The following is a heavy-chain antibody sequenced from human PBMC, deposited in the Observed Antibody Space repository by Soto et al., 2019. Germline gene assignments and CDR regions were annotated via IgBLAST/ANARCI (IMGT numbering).Heavy chain of an antibody. CDR2: IYYRGST. J-gene: IGHJ4*02. CDR1: GDSVSSGSYH. CDR3: ARGLDYVGFDY. Sequence: QVQPQESGPGLVKPSETLSLTCIVSGDSVSSGSYHWSWIRQPPGKGLEWIGYIYYRGSTNYNPALESRVTISVDTSRNQFSLKVNSVTAADTAVYYCARGLDYVGFDYWGQGTLVAVSS. V-gene: IGHV4-61*01. D-gene: IGHD4-17*01.